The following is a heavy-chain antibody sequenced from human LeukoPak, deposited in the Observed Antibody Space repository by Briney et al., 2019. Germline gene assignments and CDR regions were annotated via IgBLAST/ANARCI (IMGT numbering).Heavy chain of an antibody. CDR1: GFTFSRYW. D-gene: IGHD3-10*01. CDR2: IDTDGSDT. CDR3: TRGDVIIIMTPQAFDI. V-gene: IGHV3-74*01. J-gene: IGHJ3*02. Sequence: GGSLRLSCAASGFTFSRYWMHWVRQAPGKGLVWVSRIDTDGSDTTYADSVKGRFTISRDNAKNTLYLQMNSLRAEDTAVYYCTRGDVIIIMTPQAFDIWGQGTMVTVSS.